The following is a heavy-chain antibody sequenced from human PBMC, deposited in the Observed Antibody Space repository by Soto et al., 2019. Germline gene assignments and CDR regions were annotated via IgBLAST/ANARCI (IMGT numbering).Heavy chain of an antibody. D-gene: IGHD1-26*01. CDR2: ILNGGRNE. CDR3: AREGIVGATMGYYFDY. Sequence: QVQLVEAGGGVVQPGRSLRLSCAASGFTFSTYAMHWVRQAPGKGLEWVPIILNGGRNEYYADSVRGRFTISRDNSKNTLYLQMSSLREEDTALYYSAREGIVGATMGYYFDYWGKGTLVTVS. CDR1: GFTFSTYA. J-gene: IGHJ4*02. V-gene: IGHV3-30*04.